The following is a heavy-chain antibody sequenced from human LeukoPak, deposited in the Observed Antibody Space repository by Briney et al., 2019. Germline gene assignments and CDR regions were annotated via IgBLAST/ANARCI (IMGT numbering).Heavy chain of an antibody. Sequence: QPGASLRLSCAASEFSFSSYAMSWVRQAPGKGLEWVSSISGSGGVTYYADSVKGRFTISRDNSKNTLYLQMNSLRAEDTAVYYCAKGASSSSFDYWGQVTQVTVSS. CDR1: EFSFSSYA. CDR2: ISGSGGVT. J-gene: IGHJ4*02. CDR3: AKGASSSSFDY. D-gene: IGHD6-6*01. V-gene: IGHV3-23*01.